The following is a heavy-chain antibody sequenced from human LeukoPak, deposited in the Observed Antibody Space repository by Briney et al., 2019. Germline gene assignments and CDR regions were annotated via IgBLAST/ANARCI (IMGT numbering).Heavy chain of an antibody. CDR1: GFTFSSSW. CDR2: IKEDGSAK. D-gene: IGHD5-18*01. V-gene: IGHV3-7*01. J-gene: IGHJ4*02. CDR3: ARDTAMANELTPFDY. Sequence: GGSLRLSCAASGFTFSSSWMSWLRQAPGKGLEWVADIKEDGSAKYYVDSVKGRFTISRDNAKNSLYLQMNSLRVEDTAVYYCARDTAMANELTPFDYWGQGTLVTVSS.